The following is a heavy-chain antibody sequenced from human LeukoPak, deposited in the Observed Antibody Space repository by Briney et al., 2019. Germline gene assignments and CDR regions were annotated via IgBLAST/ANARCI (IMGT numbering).Heavy chain of an antibody. Sequence: GGSLRLSCAASGFTFSNAWMSWVRQAPGKGLEWVGRIKSKTDGGTTDYAAPVKGRFTISRDDSKNTLYLQMNSLKTEDTAVYYCTTEGLTMVRGVIIRWYYFDYWGQGTPVTVSS. CDR3: TTEGLTMVRGVIIRWYYFDY. D-gene: IGHD3-10*01. CDR1: GFTFSNAW. CDR2: IKSKTDGGTT. J-gene: IGHJ4*02. V-gene: IGHV3-15*01.